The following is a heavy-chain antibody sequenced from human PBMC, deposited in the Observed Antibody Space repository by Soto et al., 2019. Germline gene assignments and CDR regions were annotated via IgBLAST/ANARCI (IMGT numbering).Heavy chain of an antibody. CDR2: IIPLHNTS. Sequence: SVKVSWKVSGGAFTNYSLNWVRHAPGLGLEWLGGIIPLHNTSNYSLKLLGRGSVTADISSNTVYMHLSGLTSDDTATYYCAIWSNWNPLYYRGMDVWGQGTTVTVSS. D-gene: IGHD1-20*01. J-gene: IGHJ6*02. CDR3: AIWSNWNPLYYRGMDV. CDR1: GGAFTNYS. V-gene: IGHV1-69*08.